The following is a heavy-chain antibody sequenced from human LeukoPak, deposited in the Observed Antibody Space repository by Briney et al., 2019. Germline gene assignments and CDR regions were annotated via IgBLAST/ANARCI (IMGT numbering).Heavy chain of an antibody. CDR2: ISGSGGGT. Sequence: PGGSLRLSCAVAGITLSNYGMSWVRQAPGKGLEWVAGISGSGGGTNYADSVKGRFTISRDNSNLYLEMHSLRGEDTAVYYCARDSLLGGYSAPGLFDYWGQGTLVSVSS. CDR3: ARDSLLGGYSAPGLFDY. D-gene: IGHD5-12*01. V-gene: IGHV3-23*01. CDR1: GITLSNYG. J-gene: IGHJ4*02.